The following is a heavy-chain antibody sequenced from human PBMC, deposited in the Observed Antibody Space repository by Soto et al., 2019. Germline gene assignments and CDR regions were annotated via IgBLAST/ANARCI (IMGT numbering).Heavy chain of an antibody. J-gene: IGHJ3*02. CDR2: INPSGGST. D-gene: IGHD1-20*01. CDR1: GYTFTSYG. V-gene: IGHV1-46*03. Sequence: SGYTFTSYGISWVRQAPGQGLEWMGIINPSGGSTSYAQKFQGRVTMTRDTSTSTVYMELSSLRSEDTAVYYCARSGIRAFDIWGQGTMVTVSS. CDR3: ARSGIRAFDI.